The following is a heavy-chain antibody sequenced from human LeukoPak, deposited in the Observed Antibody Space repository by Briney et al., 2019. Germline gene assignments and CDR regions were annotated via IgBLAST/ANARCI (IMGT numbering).Heavy chain of an antibody. J-gene: IGHJ5*02. CDR1: GGSISSGGYY. CDR3: ARAEEFDFWSGYSGFDP. CDR2: IYYSGST. D-gene: IGHD3-3*01. Sequence: PSQTLSLTCTVSGGSISSGGYYWSWIRQPPGKGLEWIGYIYYSGSTNYNPSLKSRVTISVDTSKNQFSLKLSSVTAADTAVYYCARAEEFDFWSGYSGFDPWGQGTLVTVSS. V-gene: IGHV4-61*08.